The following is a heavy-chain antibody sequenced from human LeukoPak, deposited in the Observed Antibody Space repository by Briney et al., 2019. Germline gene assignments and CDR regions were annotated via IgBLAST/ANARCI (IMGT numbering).Heavy chain of an antibody. J-gene: IGHJ3*01. CDR3: GQDPNGNYIGAFDF. CDR1: GLIFHNYA. Sequence: GGSLRLSCAASGLIFHNYALVWIRRAPGKGPEWVSAILGGGGTFYADAVKGRFTISRDNSKNTLYLQMNSLRAEDTATYYCGQDPNGNYIGAFDFWGRGTMVAVSS. CDR2: ILGGGGT. V-gene: IGHV3-23*01. D-gene: IGHD4-17*01.